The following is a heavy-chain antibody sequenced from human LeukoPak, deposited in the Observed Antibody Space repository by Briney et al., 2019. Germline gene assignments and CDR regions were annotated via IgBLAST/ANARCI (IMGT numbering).Heavy chain of an antibody. J-gene: IGHJ5*02. CDR1: GGSISRSYYY. D-gene: IGHD6-19*01. Sequence: SETLSLTCTVAGGSISRSYYYWGWIRQPPGKGLEWVGSVYYSGKTFYSPSLESRVTISVDTSKNHFSLRLISVTAADTAMYYCARHEHKAVAGDTWGQGTLVTVSS. CDR2: VYYSGKT. V-gene: IGHV4-39*01. CDR3: ARHEHKAVAGDT.